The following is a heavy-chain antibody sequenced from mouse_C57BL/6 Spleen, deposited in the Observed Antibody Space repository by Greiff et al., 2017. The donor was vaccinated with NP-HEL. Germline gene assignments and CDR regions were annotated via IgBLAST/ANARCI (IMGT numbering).Heavy chain of an antibody. CDR2: IYPGDGDT. J-gene: IGHJ3*01. CDR1: GYAFSSSW. V-gene: IGHV1-82*01. CDR3: AREGYGAY. Sequence: VKLMESGPELVKPGASVKISCKASGYAFSSSWMNWVKQRPGKGLEWIGRIYPGDGDTNYNGKFKGKATLTADKSSSTAYMQLSSLTSEDSAVYFCAREGYGAYWGQGTLVTVSA. D-gene: IGHD1-1*02.